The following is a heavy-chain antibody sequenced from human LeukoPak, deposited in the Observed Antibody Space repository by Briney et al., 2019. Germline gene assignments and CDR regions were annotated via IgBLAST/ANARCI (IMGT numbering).Heavy chain of an antibody. CDR1: GFTSSNYG. D-gene: IGHD4-11*01. J-gene: IGHJ4*02. CDR2: ISYDGSYK. V-gene: IGHV3-30*03. Sequence: GRSLRLSCAASGFTSSNYGMHWVRQAPGKGLEWVAVISYDGSYKYYADSVKGRFSISRDNSKNTLYLQMNSLRAEDTAVYYCATDYHMDAVDYWGQGTLVTVSS. CDR3: ATDYHMDAVDY.